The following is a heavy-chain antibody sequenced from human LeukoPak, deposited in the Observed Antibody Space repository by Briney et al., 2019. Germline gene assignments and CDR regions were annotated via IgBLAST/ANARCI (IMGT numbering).Heavy chain of an antibody. CDR2: IYYSGST. D-gene: IGHD2-15*01. J-gene: IGHJ4*02. CDR1: GGSISSGGYY. V-gene: IGHV4-61*08. CDR3: AGRGYCSGDSCSVVDY. Sequence: SETLSLTCTVSGGSISSGGYYWSWIRQPPGKGLEWIGYIYYSGSTNYNPSLKSRVTISVDTSKNQFSLKLSSVTAADTAVYYCAGRGYCSGDSCSVVDYWGQGTLVTVSS.